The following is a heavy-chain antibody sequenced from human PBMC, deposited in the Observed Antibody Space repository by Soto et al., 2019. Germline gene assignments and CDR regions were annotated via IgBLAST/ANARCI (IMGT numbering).Heavy chain of an antibody. J-gene: IGHJ6*02. CDR3: ARSVSFRYQLLKRGMDV. CDR1: GGTFSSYA. V-gene: IGHV1-69*01. CDR2: IIPIFATA. D-gene: IGHD2-2*01. Sequence: QVQLVQSGAEVKKPGSSVKVSCKASGGTFSSYAISWVRQAPGQGLEWMGGIIPIFATANYAQKFQGRVMITVDESTSTAYMELSSLRSEDTAVYYCARSVSFRYQLLKRGMDVWGQGTMVTVSS.